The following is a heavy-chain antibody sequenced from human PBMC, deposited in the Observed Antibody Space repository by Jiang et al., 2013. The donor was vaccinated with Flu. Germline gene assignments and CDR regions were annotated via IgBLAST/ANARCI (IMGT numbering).Heavy chain of an antibody. CDR2: ISYDGTNK. CDR1: GFTFNTYA. J-gene: IGHJ4*02. V-gene: IGHV3-30*04. Sequence: VQLLESGGGVVQPGRSLRLSCAASGFTFNTYAMHWVRQAPGKGLEWVAFISYDGTNKYYADSVKGRFTISRDNSKNTLYLQMNSLRAEDTALYYCARTSPLDYWGQGTLVTVSS. CDR3: ARTSPLDY.